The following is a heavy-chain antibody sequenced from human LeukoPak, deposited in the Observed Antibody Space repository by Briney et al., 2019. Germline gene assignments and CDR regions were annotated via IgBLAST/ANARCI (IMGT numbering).Heavy chain of an antibody. J-gene: IGHJ3*02. V-gene: IGHV4-39*07. CDR2: IYYGGST. CDR3: ARKGYAFDI. Sequence: SETLSLTCTVSGGSFSSSSYSWGWIRQPPGKGLEWIGSIYYGGSTYYNPSLKSRVTISVDTSKNQFSLKPSSVTAADTAVYYCARKGYAFDIWGQGTMVTVSS. CDR1: GGSFSSSSYS.